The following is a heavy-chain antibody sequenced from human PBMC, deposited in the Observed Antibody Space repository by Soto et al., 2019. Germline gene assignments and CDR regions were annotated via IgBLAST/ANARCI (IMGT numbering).Heavy chain of an antibody. J-gene: IGHJ6*02. CDR1: GGSISSGGYY. CDR2: VYYSGKT. Sequence: QVQRQESGPGLVKPSQTLSLTCTVSGGSISSGGYYWSWIRQHPAKVLEWIGYVYYSGKTYDKPSLKSRLTISVNTSKHQFSLKLSSVIAADTAVAYCARDPDVWGQGTTVTVSS. CDR3: ARDPDV. V-gene: IGHV4-31*03.